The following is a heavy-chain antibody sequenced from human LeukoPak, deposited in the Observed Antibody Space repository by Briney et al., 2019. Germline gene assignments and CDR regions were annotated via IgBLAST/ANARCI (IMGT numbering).Heavy chain of an antibody. CDR2: TRNKAKSYTT. CDR3: AVSGSYSNPSDFDY. V-gene: IGHV3-72*01. Sequence: PGGSLRLSCAASGFTISDHYMDWVRQAPGKGLEWVGRTRNKAKSYTTGYAASVKGRFTISRDNSKNSLYLQMNTLKTEDTAVYYCAVSGSYSNPSDFDYWGQGTLVTVSS. J-gene: IGHJ4*02. D-gene: IGHD1-26*01. CDR1: GFTISDHY.